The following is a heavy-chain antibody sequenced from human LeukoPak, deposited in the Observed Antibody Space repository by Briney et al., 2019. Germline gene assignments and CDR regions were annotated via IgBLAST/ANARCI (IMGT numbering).Heavy chain of an antibody. V-gene: IGHV4-39*01. CDR2: VSYSGNT. J-gene: IGHJ5*02. CDR1: GASINSTNYY. Sequence: SETLSLTCTVTGASINSTNYYWAWIRLPPGMGLEWIGTVSYSGNTYYNPSLKSRVAISADTSKKQISLNLISVTAADAAVYYCARHAGTYYDFWSGYFNYFDPWGQGTLVTVSS. D-gene: IGHD3-3*01. CDR3: ARHAGTYYDFWSGYFNYFDP.